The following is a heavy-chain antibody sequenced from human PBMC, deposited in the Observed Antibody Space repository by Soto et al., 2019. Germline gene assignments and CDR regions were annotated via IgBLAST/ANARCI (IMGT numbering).Heavy chain of an antibody. V-gene: IGHV1-69*01. CDR1: GGTFSSYA. CDR3: ATTGDGYGNSAKADY. CDR2: IIPIFGTA. Sequence: QVQLVQSGAEVKKPGSSVKVSCKASGGTFSSYAISWVRQAPGQGLEWMGGIIPIFGTANYAQKCQGRVTITADESTSTAYMELSSLRSEDTAVYYCATTGDGYGNSAKADYWGQGTLVTVSS. J-gene: IGHJ4*02. D-gene: IGHD5-12*01.